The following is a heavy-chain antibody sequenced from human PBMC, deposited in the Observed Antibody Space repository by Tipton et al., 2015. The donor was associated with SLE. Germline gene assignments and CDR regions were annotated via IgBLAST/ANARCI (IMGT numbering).Heavy chain of an antibody. CDR2: IYYSGST. CDR3: AVYSGSYFVY. CDR1: GGSISSHY. V-gene: IGHV4-59*11. Sequence: TLSLTCTVSGGSISSHYWSWIRQPPGKGLEWIGYIYYSGSTNYNPSLKSRVTISVDTSKNQFSLKLSSVTAADTAVYYCAVYSGSYFVYWGQGTLVTVSS. J-gene: IGHJ4*02. D-gene: IGHD1-26*01.